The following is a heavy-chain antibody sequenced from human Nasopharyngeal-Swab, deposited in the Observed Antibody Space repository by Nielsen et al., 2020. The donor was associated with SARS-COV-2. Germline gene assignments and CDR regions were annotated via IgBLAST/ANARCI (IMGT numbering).Heavy chain of an antibody. CDR2: INPSGGST. J-gene: IGHJ6*03. Sequence: ASVKVSCKASGYTFPSYYMHWVRQAPGQGLEWMGIINPSGGSTSYAQKFQGRVTMTRDTSTSTVYMELSSLRSEDTAVYYCARGPPGYCSSTSCSYYYYYMDVWGKGTTVTVSS. CDR1: GYTFPSYY. D-gene: IGHD2-2*03. CDR3: ARGPPGYCSSTSCSYYYYYMDV. V-gene: IGHV1-46*01.